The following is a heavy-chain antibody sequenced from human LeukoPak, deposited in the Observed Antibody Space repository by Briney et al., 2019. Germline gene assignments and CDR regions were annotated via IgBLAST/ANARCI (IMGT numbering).Heavy chain of an antibody. CDR3: ARALKVVVAESNWFDP. CDR1: GYTFTTYA. CDR2: INAGNGNT. D-gene: IGHD2-15*01. Sequence: ASVKVSCKTSGYTFTTYAFHWVRQAPGQRLEWMGSINAGNGNTKFSQNLQGRVTIARDTSASTAYMELSSLRSEDTAVYYCARALKVVVAESNWFDPWGQGTLVTVSS. V-gene: IGHV1-3*01. J-gene: IGHJ5*02.